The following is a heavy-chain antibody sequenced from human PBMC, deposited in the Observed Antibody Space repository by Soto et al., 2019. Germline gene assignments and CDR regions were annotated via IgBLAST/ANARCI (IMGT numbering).Heavy chain of an antibody. D-gene: IGHD3-10*01. J-gene: IGHJ4*02. CDR1: VYSISSGYY. CDR2: IYHSGST. V-gene: IGHV4-38-2*01. Sequence: SETLSLTCAVSVYSISSGYYWVWIRQPPGKGLEWIGSIYHSGSTYYNPSLKSRVTISLDTSKNQFSLKLSSVTAADTAVYYCARTSITMVRGVIRGRYFEYWGQGTMVTVSS. CDR3: ARTSITMVRGVIRGRYFEY.